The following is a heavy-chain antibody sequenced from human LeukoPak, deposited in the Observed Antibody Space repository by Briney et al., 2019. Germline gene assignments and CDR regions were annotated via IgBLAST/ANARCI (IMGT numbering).Heavy chain of an antibody. CDR3: ASSKGKWELPDY. J-gene: IGHJ4*02. Sequence: PSQTLSLTCTVSGGSISSGSYYWSWIRQPAGKGLEWIGRIYTSGGTNYNPSLKSRVTISVDTSKNQFSLKLSSVTAADTAVYYCASSKGKWELPDYWGQGTLVTVSS. CDR2: IYTSGGT. CDR1: GGSISSGSYY. D-gene: IGHD1-26*01. V-gene: IGHV4-61*02.